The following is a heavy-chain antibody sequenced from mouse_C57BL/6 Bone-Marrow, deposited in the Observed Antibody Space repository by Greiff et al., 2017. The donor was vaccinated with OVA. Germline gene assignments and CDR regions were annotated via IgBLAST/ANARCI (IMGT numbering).Heavy chain of an antibody. D-gene: IGHD3-1*01. CDR1: GFTFSDYG. CDR3: ARHSSSFAY. J-gene: IGHJ3*01. CDR2: ISNLAYSI. V-gene: IGHV5-15*01. Sequence: EVHLVESGGGLVQPGGSLKLSCAASGFTFSDYGMAWVRQAPRKGPEWVAYISNLAYSIYYADTVTGRFTIARENAKHTLYLEMISLRSEDTAMYYCARHSSSFAYWGQGTLVTVSA.